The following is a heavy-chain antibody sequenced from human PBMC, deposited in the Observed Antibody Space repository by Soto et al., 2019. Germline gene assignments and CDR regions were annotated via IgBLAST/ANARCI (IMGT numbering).Heavy chain of an antibody. CDR3: ARDSASFHYYDSSGYPGDAFDI. D-gene: IGHD3-22*01. V-gene: IGHV3-48*02. Sequence: HPGGSLRLSCAASGFTFSSYSMNWVRQAPGKGLEWVSYISSSSSTIYYADSVKGRFTISRDNAKNSLYLQMNSLRDEDTAVYYCARDSASFHYYDSSGYPGDAFDIWGQGTMVTVSS. J-gene: IGHJ3*02. CDR2: ISSSSSTI. CDR1: GFTFSSYS.